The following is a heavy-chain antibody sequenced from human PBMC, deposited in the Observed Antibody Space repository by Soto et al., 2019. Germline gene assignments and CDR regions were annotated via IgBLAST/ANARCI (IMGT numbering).Heavy chain of an antibody. V-gene: IGHV4-31*03. CDR3: ARHYYDSSGYNFDY. J-gene: IGHJ4*02. CDR2: IYYSGST. D-gene: IGHD3-22*01. Sequence: SETLSLTCTVSGGSISSGGYYWSWIRQHPGKGLEWIGYIYYSGSTYYNPSPKSRVTISVDTSKNQFSLKLSSVTAADTAVYYCARHYYDSSGYNFDYWGQGTLVTVSS. CDR1: GGSISSGGYY.